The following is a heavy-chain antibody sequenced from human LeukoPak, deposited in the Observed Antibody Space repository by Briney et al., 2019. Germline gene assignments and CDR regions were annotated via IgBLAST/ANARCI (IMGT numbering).Heavy chain of an antibody. V-gene: IGHV1-18*04. J-gene: IGHJ4*02. D-gene: IGHD3-10*01. Sequence: ASVKVSCKASGYTFTSYYMHWVRQAPGQGLEWMGWISAYNGNTNYAQKLQGRVTMTTDTSTSTAYMELRSLRADDTAVYYCARETYYYGSGSYYSRDYWGQGTLVTVSS. CDR2: ISAYNGNT. CDR1: GYTFTSYY. CDR3: ARETYYYGSGSYYSRDY.